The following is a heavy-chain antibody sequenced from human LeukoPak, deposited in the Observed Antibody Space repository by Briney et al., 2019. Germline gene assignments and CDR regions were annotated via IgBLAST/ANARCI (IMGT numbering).Heavy chain of an antibody. CDR3: ARARRVGLLHYYYMDV. J-gene: IGHJ6*03. CDR1: GGSISSSNW. V-gene: IGHV4-4*02. CDR2: IYHSGST. Sequence: PSETLSLTCAVSGGSISSSNWWSWVRQPPGKGLEWIGEIYHSGSTNYNPSLKSRVTISVDKSKNQFSLKLSSVTAADTAVYYCARARRVGLLHYYYMDVWGKGTTVTVSS. D-gene: IGHD2-15*01.